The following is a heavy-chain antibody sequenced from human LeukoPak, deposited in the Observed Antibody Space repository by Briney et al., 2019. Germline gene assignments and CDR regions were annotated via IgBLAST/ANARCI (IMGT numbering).Heavy chain of an antibody. CDR3: ARVSWSGYSPCFDY. J-gene: IGHJ4*02. D-gene: IGHD3-3*01. CDR2: IIPIFGTA. CDR1: GGTFSSYA. Sequence: AASVKVSCKASGGTFSSYAISWVRQAPGQGLEWMGGIIPIFGTANYAQKFQGRVTITADGSTSTAYMELSSLRSEDTAVYYCARVSWSGYSPCFDYWGQGTLVTVSS. V-gene: IGHV1-69*01.